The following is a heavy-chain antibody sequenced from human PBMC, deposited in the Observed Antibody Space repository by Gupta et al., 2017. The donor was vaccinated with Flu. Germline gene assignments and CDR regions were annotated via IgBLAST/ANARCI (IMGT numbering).Heavy chain of an antibody. CDR1: GFSFRSYA. J-gene: IGHJ4*02. Sequence: EVQLLESGGGLVQPGGSLRLSCAAPGFSFRSYAMTWVRQAPGKGLEWVSSSSGSGDNTYYADSVRGRFTISRDNSKNTLYLQMNSLRAEDTAVYYCAKEGEDYGYSGYYCDYWGQGTLVTVSS. CDR3: AKEGEDYGYSGYYCDY. V-gene: IGHV3-23*01. D-gene: IGHD3-22*01. CDR2: SSGSGDNT.